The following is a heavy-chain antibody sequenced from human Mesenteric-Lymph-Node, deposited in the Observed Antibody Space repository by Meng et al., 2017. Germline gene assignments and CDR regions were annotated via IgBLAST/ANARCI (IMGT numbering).Heavy chain of an antibody. D-gene: IGHD3-22*01. Sequence: GSLRLSCTVSGGSISSYYWTWIRQPPGKGLEWIGYIYSSGSTNSNPSLKSRVTISVDTSKNQFSLKLTSVTAADTALYYCARVQGNYDGSGYSILMDVWGQGTTVTVSS. J-gene: IGHJ6*02. CDR3: ARVQGNYDGSGYSILMDV. V-gene: IGHV4-59*01. CDR2: IYSSGST. CDR1: GGSISSYY.